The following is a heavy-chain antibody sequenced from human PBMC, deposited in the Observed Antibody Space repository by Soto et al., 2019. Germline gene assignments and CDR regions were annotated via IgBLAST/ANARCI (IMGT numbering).Heavy chain of an antibody. D-gene: IGHD2-2*01. V-gene: IGHV4-39*01. Sequence: QLQMQESGPGLVKPSETLSLTCTVSGGSISSSSYSWGWIRQPPEKGLEWIGSIYYVGSTYYNPSLKIRVTIAVDTSKNMFSLMLSSVTAADTAVYYCARHHRCHSSSPNCDSDYWGQGTLVTVSS. CDR2: IYYVGST. CDR1: GGSISSSSYS. CDR3: ARHHRCHSSSPNCDSDY. J-gene: IGHJ4*02.